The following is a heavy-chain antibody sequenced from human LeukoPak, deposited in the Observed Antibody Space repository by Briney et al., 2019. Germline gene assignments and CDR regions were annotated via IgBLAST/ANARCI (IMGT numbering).Heavy chain of an antibody. CDR2: IKIKTDGGTT. CDR3: TSYGDHGAFDI. Sequence: GGSLRLSCAASGFTFSNAWMSWVRQAPGKGLEWVGRIKIKTDGGTTDYAAPVKGRFTISRDDSKNTLYLQMNSLKTEDTAVYYCTSYGDHGAFDIWGQGTMVTVSS. J-gene: IGHJ3*02. D-gene: IGHD4-17*01. V-gene: IGHV3-15*01. CDR1: GFTFSNAW.